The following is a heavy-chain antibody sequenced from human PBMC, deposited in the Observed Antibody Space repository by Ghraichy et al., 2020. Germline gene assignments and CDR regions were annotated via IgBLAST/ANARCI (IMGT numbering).Heavy chain of an antibody. CDR3: ATIVVVVAANYYYYMDV. CDR2: IYYSGST. J-gene: IGHJ6*03. D-gene: IGHD2-15*01. CDR1: GGSISSSSYY. V-gene: IGHV4-39*01. Sequence: SQTLSLTCTVSGGSISSSSYYWGWIRQPPGKGLEWIGSIYYSGSTYYNPSLKSRVTISVDTSKNQFSLKLSSVTTADTAVYYCATIVVVVAANYYYYMDVWGKGTTVTVSS.